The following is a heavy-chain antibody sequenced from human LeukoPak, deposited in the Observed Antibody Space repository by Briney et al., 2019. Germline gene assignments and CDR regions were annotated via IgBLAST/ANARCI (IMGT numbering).Heavy chain of an antibody. V-gene: IGHV6-1*01. CDR1: GDSVSSNSAA. J-gene: IGHJ4*02. Sequence: SQTLSLTCAISGDSVSSNSAAWNWIRQSPSRGLEWLGRTYYRSKWYNDYAVSVKSRITINPDTSKNQFSLQLNSVTPEDTAVYYCARESPYFDWLLFGGGELDYWGQGTLVTVSS. CDR3: ARESPYFDWLLFGGGELDY. CDR2: TYYRSKWYN. D-gene: IGHD3-9*01.